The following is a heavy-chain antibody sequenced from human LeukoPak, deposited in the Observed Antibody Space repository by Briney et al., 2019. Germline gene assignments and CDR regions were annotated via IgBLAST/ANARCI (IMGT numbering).Heavy chain of an antibody. J-gene: IGHJ6*02. V-gene: IGHV3-30*18. CDR2: ISYDGSNK. Sequence: GGSLRLSCAASGFTFSSYGMHWVRQAPGKGLEWVAVISYDGSNKYYADSVKGRFTISRDNSKNTLFLQMNSLRVEDTAPYYCAKSVAIYFYYGLDVWGQGTTVTVSS. D-gene: IGHD3-3*01. CDR3: AKSVAIYFYYGLDV. CDR1: GFTFSSYG.